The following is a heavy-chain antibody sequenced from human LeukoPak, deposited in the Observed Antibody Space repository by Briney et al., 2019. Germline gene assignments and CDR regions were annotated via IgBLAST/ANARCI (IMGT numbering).Heavy chain of an antibody. CDR3: ASASGY. CDR1: GDSISSDY. Sequence: PSETLSLTCSVSGDSISSDYWSWVRQLAGKGLEWIGRIYTTGSTNYNPSLKSRVTMSVDMSKNQFSLKLSSVTAADTAVYYCASASGYWGQGTLVTVSS. D-gene: IGHD6-19*01. V-gene: IGHV4-4*07. CDR2: IYTTGST. J-gene: IGHJ4*02.